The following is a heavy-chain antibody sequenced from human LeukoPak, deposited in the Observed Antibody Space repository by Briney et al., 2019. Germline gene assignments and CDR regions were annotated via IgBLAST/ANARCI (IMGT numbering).Heavy chain of an antibody. J-gene: IGHJ4*02. CDR2: IYHSGST. CDR1: GGSISSGGYS. Sequence: SQTLSLTCAVSGGSISSGGYSWSWIRQPPGKGLEWIGYIYHSGSTYYNPSLKSRVTISVDRSKNQFSLKLSSVTDADTAVYYCARGRYYYDSSGYYYFDYWGQGTLVTVSS. D-gene: IGHD3-22*01. V-gene: IGHV4-30-2*01. CDR3: ARGRYYYDSSGYYYFDY.